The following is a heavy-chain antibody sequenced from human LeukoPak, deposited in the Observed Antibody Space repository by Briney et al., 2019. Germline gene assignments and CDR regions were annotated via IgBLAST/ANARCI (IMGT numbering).Heavy chain of an antibody. CDR2: ISAYNGNT. D-gene: IGHD6-13*01. CDR1: GYTFTSYG. Sequence: ASVKVSCKASGYTFTSYGISWVRQAPGQGLEWMGWISAYNGNTNYAQKLQGRVTMTRNTSISTAYMELSSLRSEDTAVYHCARPSYSSSWYYFDYWGQGTLVTVSS. V-gene: IGHV1-18*01. J-gene: IGHJ4*02. CDR3: ARPSYSSSWYYFDY.